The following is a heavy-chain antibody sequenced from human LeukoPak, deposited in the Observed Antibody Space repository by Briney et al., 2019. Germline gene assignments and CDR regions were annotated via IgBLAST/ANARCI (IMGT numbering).Heavy chain of an antibody. CDR3: ARLKTSFNYFDY. J-gene: IGHJ4*02. V-gene: IGHV4-4*09. D-gene: IGHD6-6*01. Sequence: PSETLSLTCTVSGDSISGYYWTWIRQPPGKGQEWIGYVYTSGSTNYNPSLKSRVTISVDTSKNQFSLKLSSVTAADTALYYCARLKTSFNYFDYWGQGTLVTVSS. CDR2: VYTSGST. CDR1: GDSISGYY.